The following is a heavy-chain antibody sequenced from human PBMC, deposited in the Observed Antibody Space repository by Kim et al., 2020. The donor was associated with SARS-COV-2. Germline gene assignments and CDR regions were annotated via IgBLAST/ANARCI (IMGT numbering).Heavy chain of an antibody. CDR3: ARVGDSSGYYLWWFDP. J-gene: IGHJ5*02. CDR2: IYYSGST. D-gene: IGHD3-22*01. CDR1: GGSISSYY. Sequence: SETLSLTCTVSGGSISSYYWSWIRQPPGKGLEWIGYIYYSGSTNYNPSLKSRVTISVDTSKNQFSLKLSSVTAADTAVYYCARVGDSSGYYLWWFDPWGQGTLVTVSS. V-gene: IGHV4-59*13.